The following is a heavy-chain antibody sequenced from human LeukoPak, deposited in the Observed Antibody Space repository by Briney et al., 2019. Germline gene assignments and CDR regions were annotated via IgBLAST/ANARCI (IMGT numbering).Heavy chain of an antibody. D-gene: IGHD3-10*01. J-gene: IGHJ4*02. CDR3: AKDMFMVRGVADY. V-gene: IGHV3-21*01. CDR1: GFTFSSYS. CDR2: ISSSSSYI. Sequence: PGGSLRLSCAASGFTFSSYSMNWVRQAPGKGLEWVSSISSSSSYIYYADSVKGRFTISRDNAKNSLYLQMNSLRAEDTAVYYCAKDMFMVRGVADYWGQGTLVTVSS.